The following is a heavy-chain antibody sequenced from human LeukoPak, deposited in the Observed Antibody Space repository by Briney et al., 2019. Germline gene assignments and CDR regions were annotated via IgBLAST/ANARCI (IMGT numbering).Heavy chain of an antibody. CDR1: GYTFTRYG. V-gene: IGHV1-18*01. Sequence: GASVKVSCKASGYTFTRYGISWVRQAPGQGLEWMGWISAYNGNTNYAQKLQGRVTMTTDTSTSTAYMELRSLRSDDTAVYYCAREGSSTLGGYYYYGMDVWGQGTTVTVSS. D-gene: IGHD2-2*01. J-gene: IGHJ6*02. CDR2: ISAYNGNT. CDR3: AREGSSTLGGYYYYGMDV.